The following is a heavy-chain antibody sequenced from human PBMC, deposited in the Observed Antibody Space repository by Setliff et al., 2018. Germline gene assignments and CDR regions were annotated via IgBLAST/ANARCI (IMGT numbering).Heavy chain of an antibody. Sequence: SETLSLTCAVYGGSFSNYYWSWIRQPPGKGLEWIGSIYHSGSSYYNSSLRSRVTISVDTSKNQFPLILRSVTAADTAVYYCARGRMRGSCSGPSCTYDPFDIWGQGTPVTVSS. J-gene: IGHJ3*02. D-gene: IGHD2-2*01. CDR2: IYHSGSS. V-gene: IGHV4-34*01. CDR1: GGSFSNYY. CDR3: ARGRMRGSCSGPSCTYDPFDI.